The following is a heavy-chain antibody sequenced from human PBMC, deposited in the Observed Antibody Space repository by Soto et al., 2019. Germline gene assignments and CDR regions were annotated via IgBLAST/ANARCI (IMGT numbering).Heavy chain of an antibody. D-gene: IGHD3-3*01. V-gene: IGHV4-31*03. Sequence: PSETLSLTCTVSGGSISSGVYYWSWIRQHPGKGLEWIGYIYYSGSTYYNPSLKSRVTISVDTSKNQFSLKLSSVTAADTAVYYCARGSDFWSGYFGTHFDYWGQGTLVTVSS. J-gene: IGHJ4*02. CDR2: IYYSGST. CDR3: ARGSDFWSGYFGTHFDY. CDR1: GGSISSGVYY.